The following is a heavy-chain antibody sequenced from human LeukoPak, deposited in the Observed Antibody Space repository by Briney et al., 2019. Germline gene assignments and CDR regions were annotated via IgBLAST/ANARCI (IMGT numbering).Heavy chain of an antibody. CDR1: GYTLTELS. CDR3: AKGYDFWSGYPDY. Sequence: ASVKVSCKVSGYTLTELSMHWVRQAPGKGLEWMGGFDPEDGETIYAQKLQGRVTMTEDTSTDTAYMELSSLRSEDTAVYYCAKGYDFWSGYPDYWGQGTLVTVSS. CDR2: FDPEDGET. D-gene: IGHD3-3*01. V-gene: IGHV1-24*01. J-gene: IGHJ4*02.